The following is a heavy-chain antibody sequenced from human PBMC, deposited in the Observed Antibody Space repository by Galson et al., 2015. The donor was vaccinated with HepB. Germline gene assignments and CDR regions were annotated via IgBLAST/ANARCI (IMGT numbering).Heavy chain of an antibody. Sequence: LRLSCAASGFNFDSDVMHWVRQAPGKALEWVAVISFNGTNESYADSVKGRFTLSRDNSNNTVYLQMNSLRLDDTGIYYCARGGHQWLVVPVDRGQGTLVTVSS. CDR1: GFNFDSDV. D-gene: IGHD6-19*01. CDR2: ISFNGTNE. V-gene: IGHV3-30*03. J-gene: IGHJ4*02. CDR3: ARGGHQWLVVPVD.